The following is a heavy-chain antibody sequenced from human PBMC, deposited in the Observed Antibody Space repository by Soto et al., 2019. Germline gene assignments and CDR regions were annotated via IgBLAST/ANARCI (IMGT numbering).Heavy chain of an antibody. Sequence: EVQLLESGGGLVQPGGSLRLSCAASGFTFSSYAMSWVRQAPGKGLEWVSAISGSGGSPYYADSVKGRFTISRDNSKNTLYLQMNSLRAEDTAVYYCAKDQGYVAAAGTAYGMDVWGQGTTVTVSS. D-gene: IGHD6-13*01. CDR3: AKDQGYVAAAGTAYGMDV. CDR1: GFTFSSYA. J-gene: IGHJ6*02. V-gene: IGHV3-23*01. CDR2: ISGSGGSP.